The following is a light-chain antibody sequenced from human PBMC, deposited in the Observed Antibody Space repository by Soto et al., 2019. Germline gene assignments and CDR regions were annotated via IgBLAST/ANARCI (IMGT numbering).Light chain of an antibody. CDR2: MGS. J-gene: IGKJ5*01. CDR3: MQPVQIPVT. CDR1: QSLLRSDGYSY. Sequence: DVVRTQSPLSLPVTPGEPASISCRSSQSLLRSDGYSYLDWYLQKPGQSPQILIYMGSNRASGVPARFSGSGAGTDFTLKISRVEAEDVGVYYCMQPVQIPVTFGQGTRLEIK. V-gene: IGKV2-28*01.